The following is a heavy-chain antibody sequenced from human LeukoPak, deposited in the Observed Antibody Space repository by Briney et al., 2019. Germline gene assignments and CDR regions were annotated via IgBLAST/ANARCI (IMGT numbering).Heavy chain of an antibody. CDR1: GYTFTSYG. CDR3: ARATRFLEWLSIYYFDY. CDR2: ISAYNGNT. Sequence: ASVKVSCKASGYTFTSYGISWVRQAPGQGLEWMGWISAYNGNTNYAQKLQGRVTMTTDTSTSTAYMELRSLRSDDTAVYDCARATRFLEWLSIYYFDYWGQGTLVTVSS. D-gene: IGHD3-3*01. J-gene: IGHJ4*02. V-gene: IGHV1-18*01.